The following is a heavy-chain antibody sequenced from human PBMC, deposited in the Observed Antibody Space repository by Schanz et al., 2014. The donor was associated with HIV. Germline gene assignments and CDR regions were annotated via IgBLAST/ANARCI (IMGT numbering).Heavy chain of an antibody. CDR2: SKNKANGDIT. V-gene: IGHV3-72*01. J-gene: IGHJ4*02. Sequence: VQLVESGGGVVQPGRSLRLSCAASGFNINSYGLHWVRQAPGKGREWVGRSKNKANGDITEYTASVKGRFTISRDDSRNSLYLQMNSLKTEDTAVYFCARWRSGAPSNWGQGTLVTVSS. D-gene: IGHD3-10*01. CDR3: ARWRSGAPSN. CDR1: GFNINSYG.